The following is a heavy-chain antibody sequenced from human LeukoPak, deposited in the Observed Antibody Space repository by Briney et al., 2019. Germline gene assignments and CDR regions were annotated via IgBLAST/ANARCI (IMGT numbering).Heavy chain of an antibody. D-gene: IGHD4-11*01. CDR3: ARTKRTTVTTVPKARDAFDI. V-gene: IGHV4-30-2*01. Sequence: TLSLTCTVSGGSISSGGYYWSWIRQPPGKGLEWIGYIYHSGSTYYNPSLKSRVTISVDRSKNQFSLKLSSVTAADTAVYYCARTKRTTVTTVPKARDAFDIWGQGTMVTVSS. CDR1: GGSISSGGYY. CDR2: IYHSGST. J-gene: IGHJ3*02.